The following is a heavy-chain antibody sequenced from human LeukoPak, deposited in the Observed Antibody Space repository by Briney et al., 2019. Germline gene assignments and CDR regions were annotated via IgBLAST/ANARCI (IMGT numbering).Heavy chain of an antibody. CDR1: GYSISSGYY. D-gene: IGHD4-23*01. J-gene: IGHJ5*02. Sequence: SETLSLTCSVSGYSISSGYYWGWIRQPPGKGLEWIGSIYHSGRTYYSPSLKSRVTISVDTSKNQFSLKLSSVTAADTAVYYCARHGTRVGLRWIGFDPWGQGTLVTVSS. CDR2: IYHSGRT. V-gene: IGHV4-38-2*02. CDR3: ARHGTRVGLRWIGFDP.